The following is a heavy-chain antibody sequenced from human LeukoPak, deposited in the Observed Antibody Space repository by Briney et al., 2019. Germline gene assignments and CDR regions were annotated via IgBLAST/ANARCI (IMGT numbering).Heavy chain of an antibody. Sequence: PRGSLRLSCAASGFTFSSYEMNWVRQAPGKGLEWVSYISSSGSTIYYADSVKGRFTISRDNAKNSLYLQMNSLRAEDTAVYYCARAYGVGFDYWGQGTLVTVSS. CDR2: ISSSGSTI. V-gene: IGHV3-48*03. CDR1: GFTFSSYE. D-gene: IGHD4-17*01. CDR3: ARAYGVGFDY. J-gene: IGHJ4*02.